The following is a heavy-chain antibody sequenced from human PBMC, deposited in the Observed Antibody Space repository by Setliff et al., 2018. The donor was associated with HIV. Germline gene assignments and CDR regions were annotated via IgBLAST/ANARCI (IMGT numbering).Heavy chain of an antibody. CDR1: GGSLSPYY. CDR3: ARVFPPIRGAPFGTPPGAFDV. V-gene: IGHV4-4*07. J-gene: IGHJ3*01. CDR2: IYPTGST. Sequence: SETLSLTCSVSGGSLSPYYWTWIRQPAGKGLEWLGRIYPTGSTIHNPSLRSRVTMSVDTSKNQFSLNLSSVTAADTAMYYCARVFPPIRGAPFGTPPGAFDVWGQGTMVTV. D-gene: IGHD2-15*01.